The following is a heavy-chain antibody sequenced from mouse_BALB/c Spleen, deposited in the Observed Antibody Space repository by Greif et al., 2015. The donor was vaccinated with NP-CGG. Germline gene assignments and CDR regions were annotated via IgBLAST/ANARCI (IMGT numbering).Heavy chain of an antibody. V-gene: IGHV1-22*01. D-gene: IGHD1-1*01. J-gene: IGHJ3*01. CDR1: GYTFTEYT. CDR2: INPNNGGT. Sequence: EVQLQQSGPELVKPGASVKISCKTSGYTFTEYTMHWVEQSHGKSLEWIGGINPNNGGTNYNQKFKDKATLTVDKSSSAAYMELRGLTSENSAVYYYASRYDGFTYWGQGTLVTVSA. CDR3: ASRYDGFTY.